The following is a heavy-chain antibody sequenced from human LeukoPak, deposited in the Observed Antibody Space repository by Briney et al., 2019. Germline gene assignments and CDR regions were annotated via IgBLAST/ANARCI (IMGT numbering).Heavy chain of an antibody. Sequence: PSETLSLTCAVSDGSFSGYYWSWIRQPPGKGLEWIGEINHSGSSNYNPSLKSRVTISVDTSKNQFSLNLSSVTAADTALYYCARASYVWGSYRTFDYWGQGTLFTVSS. CDR2: INHSGSS. CDR3: ARASYVWGSYRTFDY. CDR1: DGSFSGYY. J-gene: IGHJ4*02. D-gene: IGHD3-16*02. V-gene: IGHV4-34*01.